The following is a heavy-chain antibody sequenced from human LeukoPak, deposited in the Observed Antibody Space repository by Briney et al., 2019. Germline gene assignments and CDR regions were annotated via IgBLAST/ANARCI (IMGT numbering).Heavy chain of an antibody. J-gene: IGHJ5*02. D-gene: IGHD1-1*01. Sequence: GGSLRLSCAASGFTFSDYYMSWIRQAPGKGLEWVSYISSCGNTIYYADSVKGRFTISRDNAKNSLYLQMNSLRAEDTAVYYCARRGVQLQRISWFDPWGQGTLVTVSS. CDR2: ISSCGNTI. CDR3: ARRGVQLQRISWFDP. CDR1: GFTFSDYY. V-gene: IGHV3-11*01.